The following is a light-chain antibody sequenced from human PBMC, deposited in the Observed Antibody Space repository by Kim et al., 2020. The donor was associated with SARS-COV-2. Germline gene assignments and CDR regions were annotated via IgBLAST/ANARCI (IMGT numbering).Light chain of an antibody. J-gene: IGLJ2*01. V-gene: IGLV6-57*04. CDR2: EDN. CDR3: QSSDSSNSLV. Sequence: NFMLTQPHSVSESPGKTVTISCTRSSGSIASNYVQWYQQRPGSAPTTVIYEDNQRPSGVPDRFSGSIDSSSNSASLTISGLKTEDEADYYCQSSDSSNSLVFGGGTQLTVL. CDR1: SGSIASNY.